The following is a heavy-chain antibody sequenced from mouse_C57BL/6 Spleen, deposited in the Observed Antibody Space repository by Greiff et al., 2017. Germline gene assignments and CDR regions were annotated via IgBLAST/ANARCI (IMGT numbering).Heavy chain of an antibody. D-gene: IGHD1-1*01. Sequence: EVQLQQSGPVLVKPGASVKMSCKASGYTFTDYYMNWVKQSHGKSLEWIGVINPYNGGTSYNQKFKGKATLTVDKSSSTAYMELNSLTSEDSAVYYCARREVYYGSSYWYFDVWGTGTTVTVSS. V-gene: IGHV1-19*01. CDR1: GYTFTDYY. CDR2: INPYNGGT. J-gene: IGHJ1*03. CDR3: ARREVYYGSSYWYFDV.